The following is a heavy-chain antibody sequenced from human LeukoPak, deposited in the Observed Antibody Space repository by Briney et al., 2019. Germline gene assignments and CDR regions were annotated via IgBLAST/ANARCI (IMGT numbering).Heavy chain of an antibody. CDR2: IKQDGSEK. Sequence: GGSLRLSCAASGFTFSNYWMSWVRQAPGMGLEWVANIKQDGSEKYYVDSVKGRFTISRDNSKNTLYLQMNSLRAEETAVYYCARDRWIVGATSYAFDIWGQGTMVTVSS. D-gene: IGHD1-26*01. J-gene: IGHJ3*02. V-gene: IGHV3-7*01. CDR1: GFTFSNYW. CDR3: ARDRWIVGATSYAFDI.